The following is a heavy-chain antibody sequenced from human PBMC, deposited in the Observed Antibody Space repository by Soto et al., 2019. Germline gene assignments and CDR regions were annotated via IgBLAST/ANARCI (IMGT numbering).Heavy chain of an antibody. J-gene: IGHJ4*02. Sequence: QVQLVESGGGVVQPGRSLRLSCAASGFTFSSYGMHWVRQAPGKGLEWVAVISYDGSNKYYADSVKGRFTISRDNSKNTLYLQMNSLGAEDTAVYYCAKDANYYDSSGYGNFDYWGQGTLVTVSS. CDR2: ISYDGSNK. V-gene: IGHV3-30*18. D-gene: IGHD3-22*01. CDR1: GFTFSSYG. CDR3: AKDANYYDSSGYGNFDY.